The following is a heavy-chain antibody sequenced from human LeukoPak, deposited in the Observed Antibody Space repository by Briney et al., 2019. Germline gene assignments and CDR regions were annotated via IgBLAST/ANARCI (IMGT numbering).Heavy chain of an antibody. CDR3: AVLNSGWRFQH. D-gene: IGHD6-19*01. J-gene: IGHJ1*01. Sequence: GGSLRLSCAVSGFTISNNYMSWVRQAPGKGLECVSLIYSGGDTYYADSVKRRFTISRDNSRNTLYLQMNRLRAEDTAVYYCAVLNSGWRFQHWGQGTLVTVSS. V-gene: IGHV3-53*01. CDR1: GFTISNNY. CDR2: IYSGGDT.